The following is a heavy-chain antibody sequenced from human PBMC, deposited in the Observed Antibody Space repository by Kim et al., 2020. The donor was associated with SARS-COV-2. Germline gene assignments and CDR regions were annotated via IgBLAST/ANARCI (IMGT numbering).Heavy chain of an antibody. D-gene: IGHD3-16*01. V-gene: IGHV3-66*01. CDR2: IYGDGSV. CDR3: ARDWGLEY. J-gene: IGHJ4*02. Sequence: GGSLRLSCAASGFTVSSKYMNWVRQAPGKGLEWVSVIYGDGSVYYSDSVKGRFTISRDDSENTVYLQMNTLRVDDTAVYYSARDWGLEYWGQGTQVTVPS. CDR1: GFTVSSKY.